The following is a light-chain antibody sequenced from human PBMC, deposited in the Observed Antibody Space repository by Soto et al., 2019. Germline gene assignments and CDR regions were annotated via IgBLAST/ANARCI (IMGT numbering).Light chain of an antibody. V-gene: IGLV2-14*01. J-gene: IGLJ1*01. CDR3: NSYTSSNNYV. Sequence: QAVRTHPASVSWSPGHLITISCSGSSSDVGAHNFVSWYQHHPGKAPKLMIYEVSNRPSGVSNRFSGSKSGNTASLTISGLQAEEEADYYCNSYTSSNNYVFGSGTKVTVL. CDR2: EVS. CDR1: SSDVGAHNF.